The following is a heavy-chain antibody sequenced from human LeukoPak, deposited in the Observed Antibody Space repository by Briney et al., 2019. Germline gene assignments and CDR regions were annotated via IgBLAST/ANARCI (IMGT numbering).Heavy chain of an antibody. V-gene: IGHV3-48*01. CDR3: ARDSGDYSSPVDY. CDR1: GFTFSSYS. Sequence: QSGGSLRLSCAASGFTFSSYSMSWVRQAPGKGLEWVSYIGTSSLIYYADSVKGRFTISRDNAKNSLYLQMNSLRAEDTAVYYCARDSGDYSSPVDYWGQGTLVTVSS. J-gene: IGHJ4*02. D-gene: IGHD1-26*01. CDR2: IGTSSLI.